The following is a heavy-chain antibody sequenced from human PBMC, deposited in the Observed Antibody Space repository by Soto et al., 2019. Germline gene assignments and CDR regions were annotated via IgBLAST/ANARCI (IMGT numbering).Heavy chain of an antibody. V-gene: IGHV4-31*03. CDR3: ARFTGMVNSYHYYGLDV. CDR1: GGSISSAGYY. D-gene: IGHD5-18*01. CDR2: IHYSGST. J-gene: IGHJ6*02. Sequence: QVQLQESGPGLVKPSLTLSLTCSVSGGSISSAGYYWSWIRQHPGKGLEWIGYIHYSGSTYYNPSLESRVTISVDTSKNEFSLNLSSVTAADTAVYYCARFTGMVNSYHYYGLDVWGQGTTVTVSS.